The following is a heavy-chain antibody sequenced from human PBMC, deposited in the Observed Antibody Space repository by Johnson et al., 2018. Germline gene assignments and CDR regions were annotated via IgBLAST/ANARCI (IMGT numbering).Heavy chain of an antibody. V-gene: IGHV4-34*01. J-gene: IGHJ1*01. CDR3: ARGLRIVGAKYFQH. D-gene: IGHD1-26*01. CDR1: GGSFSGYY. Sequence: QVQLQQWGAGLLKPSETLSLTCAVYGGSFSGYYWSWIRQPPGKGLEWIGEINHSGSTNYNRSLKSRVTISVDTSKNQFSLKLSSVTAADPAVYYCARGLRIVGAKYFQHWGQGTLVTVSS. CDR2: INHSGST.